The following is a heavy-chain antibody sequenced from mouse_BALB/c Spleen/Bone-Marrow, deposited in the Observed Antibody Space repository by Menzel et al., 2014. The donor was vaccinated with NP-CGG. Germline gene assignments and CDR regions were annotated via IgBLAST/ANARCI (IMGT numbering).Heavy chain of an antibody. V-gene: IGHV5-17*02. CDR2: ISGGSSII. Sequence: EVQLQQSGGGLVQPGGSRKLSCAASGFTFSSFGMHWVRQAPEKGLEWVAYISGGSSIIYYADTVKGRFTISRDNPKNTLFLQMTSLRSEDTAIYYCARKDYFGYAAMDYWGQGASVTASS. CDR1: GFTFSSFG. D-gene: IGHD1-2*01. CDR3: ARKDYFGYAAMDY. J-gene: IGHJ4*01.